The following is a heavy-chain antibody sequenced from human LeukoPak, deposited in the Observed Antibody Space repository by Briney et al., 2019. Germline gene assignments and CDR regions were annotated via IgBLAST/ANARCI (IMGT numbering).Heavy chain of an antibody. V-gene: IGHV3-30*18. CDR3: AKSRDSYDYYFDY. CDR1: GFTFSSYG. CDR2: ISYDGSNK. D-gene: IGHD5-18*01. Sequence: GGSLRLSCAASGFTFSSYGMHWVRQAPGKGLEWVAVISYDGSNKYYADSVKGRFTISRDNSKNTLYLQMNSLRAEDTAVHYCAKSRDSYDYYFDYWGQGTLVTVSS. J-gene: IGHJ4*02.